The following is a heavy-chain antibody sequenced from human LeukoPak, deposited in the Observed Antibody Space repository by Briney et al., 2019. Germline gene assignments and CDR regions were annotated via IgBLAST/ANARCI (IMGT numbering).Heavy chain of an antibody. D-gene: IGHD3-3*01. J-gene: IGHJ6*03. CDR2: INHSGST. Sequence: PSETLSLTCAVYGGSFSGYYWGWIRQPPGKGLEWIGEINHSGSTNYNPSLKSRVTISVDTSKNQFSLKLSSVTAADTAVYYCARARDYDFWSGYYTGRHCMDVWGKGPTVTVSS. V-gene: IGHV4-34*01. CDR1: GGSFSGYY. CDR3: ARARDYDFWSGYYTGRHCMDV.